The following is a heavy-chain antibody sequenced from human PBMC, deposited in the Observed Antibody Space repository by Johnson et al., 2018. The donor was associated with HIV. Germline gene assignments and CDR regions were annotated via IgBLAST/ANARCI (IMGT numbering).Heavy chain of an antibody. CDR2: ISYDGSNK. V-gene: IGHV3-30-3*01. D-gene: IGHD1-26*01. J-gene: IGHJ3*02. CDR3: ARTRRRVGAKPWGAFDI. Sequence: QVQLVESGGGVVQPGRSLRLSCAASGFTFSSYAMHWVRQAPGKGLEWVAVISYDGSNKYYADSVKGRFTISRDNSKNTRYLQMNSLRAEDTAVYYCARTRRRVGAKPWGAFDIWGQGTAVTVSS. CDR1: GFTFSSYA.